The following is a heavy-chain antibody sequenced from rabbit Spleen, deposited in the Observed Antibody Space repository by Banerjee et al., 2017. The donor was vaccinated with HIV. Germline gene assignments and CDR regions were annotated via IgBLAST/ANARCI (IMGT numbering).Heavy chain of an antibody. CDR1: GFDFSNYG. CDR2: IEPIFGTT. V-gene: IGHV1S47*01. J-gene: IGHJ4*01. Sequence: QEQLVESGGGLVQPGGSLTLSCKASGFDFSNYGVNWVRQAPGKGLEWIGYIEPIFGTTYYASWVNGRFTISSHNAQNTLYLQLSSLTAADTATYFCVRMGYTYHDYGNYNLWGPGTLVTVS. CDR3: VRMGYTYHDYGNYNL. D-gene: IGHD2-1*01.